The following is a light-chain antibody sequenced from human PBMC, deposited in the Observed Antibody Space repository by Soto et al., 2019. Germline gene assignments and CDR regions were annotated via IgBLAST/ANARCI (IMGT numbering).Light chain of an antibody. Sequence: DILFIQTQSTLSLCPGDRATLACGASQSVTSNYLAWYQQKPGQAPRLLISGASIRVTGIPDRFIGSGSGTDFTLTISTLEPKEFAVYDCQHYVTSRTTFGQGTKVDI. CDR1: QSVTSNY. J-gene: IGKJ1*01. CDR3: QHYVTSRTT. V-gene: IGKV3-20*01. CDR2: GAS.